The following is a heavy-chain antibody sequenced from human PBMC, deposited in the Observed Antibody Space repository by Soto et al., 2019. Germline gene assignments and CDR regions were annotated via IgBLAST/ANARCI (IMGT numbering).Heavy chain of an antibody. CDR2: MNPNTGNS. J-gene: IGHJ4*02. CDR1: GYTFTSYD. D-gene: IGHD1-1*01. V-gene: IGHV1-8*01. Sequence: GASVKVSCKASGYTFTSYDIYWVRQATGQGLEWMGWMNPNTGNSAYAQKFQGRVTVTSDTSINTAHMELSSLRSEDTAVYYCARRAETNGWNGFGADKYHFDFSGQGTLITVSS. CDR3: ARRAETNGWNGFGADKYHFDF.